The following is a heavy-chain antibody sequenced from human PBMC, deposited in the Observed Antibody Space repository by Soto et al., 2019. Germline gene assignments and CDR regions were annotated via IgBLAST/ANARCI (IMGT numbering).Heavy chain of an antibody. CDR3: ARDKYYDFWRGYYRDSYYGMDV. V-gene: IGHV1-18*04. CDR2: ISAYNGNT. J-gene: IGHJ6*02. CDR1: GYTFTSYG. D-gene: IGHD3-3*01. Sequence: ASVKVSCKASGYTFTSYGISWVRQAPGQGLEWMGWISAYNGNTNYAQKLQGRVTMTTDTSTSTAYMELRSLRSDDTAVYYCARDKYYDFWRGYYRDSYYGMDVWGQGTTVTVSS.